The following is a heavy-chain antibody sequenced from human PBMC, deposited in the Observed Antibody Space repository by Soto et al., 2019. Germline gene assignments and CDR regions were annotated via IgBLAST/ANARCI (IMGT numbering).Heavy chain of an antibody. CDR1: GYTFTGHY. D-gene: IGHD1-26*01. V-gene: IGHV1-2*02. J-gene: IGHJ4*02. CDR2: IGPESGAT. CDR3: GRGRSGQIVVFY. Sequence: ASVKVSCKASGYTFTGHYIHWVRQAPEQGPEWMGEIGPESGATRYAQKFQGRVTMTRDTSITTVYMELNNLSPDDTAVYYCGRGRSGQIVVFYWGQGTPVTVSS.